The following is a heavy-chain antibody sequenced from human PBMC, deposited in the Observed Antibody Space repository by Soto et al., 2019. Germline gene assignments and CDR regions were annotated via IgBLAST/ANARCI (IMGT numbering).Heavy chain of an antibody. CDR3: ARGATRIQLWPFDY. CDR2: INHGGRT. Sequence: SETLSLTCAVFGGSFSGYYWTWIRQTPGKGLERIGEINHGGRTNYRSSIKSRVTMSVDTSKSQISMKLSSVTAADTVVYYCARGATRIQLWPFDYWGQGTLVTVS. D-gene: IGHD5-18*01. J-gene: IGHJ4*02. V-gene: IGHV4-34*01. CDR1: GGSFSGYY.